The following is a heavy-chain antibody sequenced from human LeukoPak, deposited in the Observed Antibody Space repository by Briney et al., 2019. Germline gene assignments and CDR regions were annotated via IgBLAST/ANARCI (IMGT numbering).Heavy chain of an antibody. D-gene: IGHD5-18*01. J-gene: IGHJ6*03. CDR3: ARDNPSGYTYGYEHYFYYIDV. Sequence: PSQTLSLTCTVSGGSISSGSYYWSWIRQPAGKGLEWIGRIYTSGSTNYNPSLKSRVTISVDTSKNQFSLKLSSVTAADTAVYYCARDNPSGYTYGYEHYFYYIDVWGKGTTVTVSS. CDR1: GGSISSGSYY. CDR2: IYTSGST. V-gene: IGHV4-61*02.